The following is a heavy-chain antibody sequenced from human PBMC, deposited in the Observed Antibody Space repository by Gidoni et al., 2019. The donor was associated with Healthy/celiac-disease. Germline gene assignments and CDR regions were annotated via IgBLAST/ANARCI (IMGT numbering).Heavy chain of an antibody. CDR1: GFTFSTAW. V-gene: IGHV3-15*01. Sequence: EVQLVESGGGLVKPGGSLRLSCAASGFTFSTAWMSWVRQAPGKGLEWVGRIKSKTDGGTTDYAAPVKGRFTISRDDSKNTLYLQMNSLKTEDTAVYYCTTDRVLLWFGELNYWGQGTLVTVSS. CDR2: IKSKTDGGTT. CDR3: TTDRVLLWFGELNY. J-gene: IGHJ4*02. D-gene: IGHD3-10*01.